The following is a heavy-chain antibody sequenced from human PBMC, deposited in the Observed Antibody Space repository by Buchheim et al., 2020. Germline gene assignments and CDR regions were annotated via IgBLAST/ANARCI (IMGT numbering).Heavy chain of an antibody. CDR1: GGSISSSSYY. Sequence: QLQLQESGPGLVKPSETLSLTCTVSGGSISSSSYYWGWIRQPPGKGLEWIGSIYYSGSTYYNPSLKSRVTISVDTSKNPFSLKLSSVTAADTAVYYCARRGKGYYDSSGYYAHYYYMDVWGKGTT. CDR3: ARRGKGYYDSSGYYAHYYYMDV. V-gene: IGHV4-39*01. CDR2: IYYSGST. D-gene: IGHD3-22*01. J-gene: IGHJ6*03.